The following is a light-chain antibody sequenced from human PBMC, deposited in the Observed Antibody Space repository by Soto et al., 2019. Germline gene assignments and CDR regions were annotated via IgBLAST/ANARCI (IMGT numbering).Light chain of an antibody. V-gene: IGKV3-15*01. CDR1: QSVSRN. CDR3: RQYNDWPT. J-gene: IGKJ1*01. Sequence: EIVMTQSPATLSVSPGERATLFCRASQSVSRNLAWYQQKPGQAPRLLIYGASTRATGIPARFSGSGSGTESTLTISSLQSEDFAAYYCRQYNDWPTCGQGTKVEIK. CDR2: GAS.